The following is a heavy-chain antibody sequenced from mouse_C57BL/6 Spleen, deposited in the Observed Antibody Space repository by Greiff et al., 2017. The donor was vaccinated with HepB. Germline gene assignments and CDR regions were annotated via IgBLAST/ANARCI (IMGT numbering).Heavy chain of an antibody. CDR3: AEGGIYYYGSSHPFAY. CDR2: IYPRSGNT. V-gene: IGHV1-81*01. J-gene: IGHJ3*01. Sequence: VQLQQSGAELARPGASVKLSCKASGYTFTSYGISWVKQRTGQGLEWIGEIYPRSGNTYYNEKFKGKATLTADKSSSTAYMELRSLTSEDSAVYFCAEGGIYYYGSSHPFAYWGQGTLVTVSA. CDR1: GYTFTSYG. D-gene: IGHD1-1*01.